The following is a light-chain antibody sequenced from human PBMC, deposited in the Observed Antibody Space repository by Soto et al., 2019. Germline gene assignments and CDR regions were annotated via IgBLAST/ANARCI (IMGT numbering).Light chain of an antibody. V-gene: IGKV1-39*01. Sequence: DIQMTQSPSSLAASVGDRVTITCRASQSVSNYLNWYQQKPGKPPRLLIYTVSSLQNGVSSRFSGSGSGTDFTLTINRLEPEDFAVYYCQQYGSSPTFGLGTKVDIK. J-gene: IGKJ1*01. CDR1: QSVSNY. CDR3: QQYGSSPT. CDR2: TVS.